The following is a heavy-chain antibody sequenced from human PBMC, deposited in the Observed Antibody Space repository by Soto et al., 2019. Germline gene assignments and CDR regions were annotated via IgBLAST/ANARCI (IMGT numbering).Heavy chain of an antibody. CDR3: AGTGSGFDY. Sequence: QVQLVQSGAEVKKPGASVKLSCKASGYSFTSYYMHWVRQAPGQGLEWMGIINPSGGSTTYAQNFQGRVTMTRDPSTSTVYMELSSLRSEDTAVYYCAGTGSGFDYCGQGTLFTVSS. CDR1: GYSFTSYY. V-gene: IGHV1-46*03. CDR2: INPSGGST. J-gene: IGHJ4*02. D-gene: IGHD3-9*01.